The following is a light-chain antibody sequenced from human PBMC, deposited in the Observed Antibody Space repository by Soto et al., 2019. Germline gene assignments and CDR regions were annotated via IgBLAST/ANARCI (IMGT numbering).Light chain of an antibody. V-gene: IGKV3-11*01. J-gene: IGKJ2*01. CDR2: DSS. Sequence: EIVLTQSPATLSLSPGERATLSCRASQSVSSYLAWYQQKPGQAPRLLIYDSSNRATGIPARFSGSGSGTDFTLTISSLEHEDFVVYYCQQRSNGPAFTFGQGTMLELK. CDR1: QSVSSY. CDR3: QQRSNGPAFT.